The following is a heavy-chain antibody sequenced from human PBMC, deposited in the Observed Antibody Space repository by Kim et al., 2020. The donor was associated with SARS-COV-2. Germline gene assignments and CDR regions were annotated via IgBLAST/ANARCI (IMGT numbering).Heavy chain of an antibody. Sequence: GGSLRLSCAASGFTFSSYAMHWVRQAPGKGLEWVAVISYDGSNKYYADSVKGRFTISRDNSKNTLYLQMNSLRAEDTAVYYCARDHRDIVVVVAATYYYYGMDVWGQGTTVTVSS. D-gene: IGHD2-15*01. CDR2: ISYDGSNK. CDR3: ARDHRDIVVVVAATYYYYGMDV. V-gene: IGHV3-30*04. CDR1: GFTFSSYA. J-gene: IGHJ6*02.